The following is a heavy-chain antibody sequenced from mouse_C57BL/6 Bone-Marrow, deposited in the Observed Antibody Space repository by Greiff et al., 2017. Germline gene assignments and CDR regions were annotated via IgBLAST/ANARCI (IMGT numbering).Heavy chain of an antibody. CDR2: ISNLAYSI. J-gene: IGHJ4*01. V-gene: IGHV5-15*01. CDR3: ARHGGQLRLRNAMDY. CDR1: GFTFSDYG. D-gene: IGHD3-2*02. Sequence: EVMLVESGGGLVQPGGSLKLSCAASGFTFSDYGMAWVRQAPRKGPEWVAFISNLAYSIYYADTVTGRFTISRENAKNTLYLEMSSRRSEDTAMYYCARHGGQLRLRNAMDYWGQGTSVTVSS.